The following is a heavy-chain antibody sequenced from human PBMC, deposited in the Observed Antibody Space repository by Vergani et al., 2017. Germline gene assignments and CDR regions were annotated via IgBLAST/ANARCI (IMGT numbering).Heavy chain of an antibody. CDR1: GFTFSTYA. D-gene: IGHD3-22*01. CDR2: ISSDGGST. V-gene: IGHV3-23*01. Sequence: EVQLLESGGGLVQPGGSLRLSCAASGFTFSTYAMTWVRQAPGKGLEWVSTISSDGGSTYYADSVKGRFTISRDNSKNTLSLQTNSLRAEDTAVYYCARDLFYYDSSGYYSGFFDYWGQGTLVTVSS. J-gene: IGHJ4*02. CDR3: ARDLFYYDSSGYYSGFFDY.